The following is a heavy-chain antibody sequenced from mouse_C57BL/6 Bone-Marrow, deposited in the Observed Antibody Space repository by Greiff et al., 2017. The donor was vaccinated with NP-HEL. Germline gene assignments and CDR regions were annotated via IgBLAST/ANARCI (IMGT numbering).Heavy chain of an antibody. D-gene: IGHD1-1*01. CDR1: GYTFTSYG. Sequence: QVQLQQSGAELARPGASVKLSCKASGYTFTSYGISWVKQRTGQGLEWIGEIYPRSGNTYYNEKFKGKATLTADKSSSTAYMELRSLTSEDSAVFFCARGVIYYYGSSPLGYWGEGTTLSVSS. CDR3: ARGVIYYYGSSPLGY. V-gene: IGHV1-81*01. CDR2: IYPRSGNT. J-gene: IGHJ2*01.